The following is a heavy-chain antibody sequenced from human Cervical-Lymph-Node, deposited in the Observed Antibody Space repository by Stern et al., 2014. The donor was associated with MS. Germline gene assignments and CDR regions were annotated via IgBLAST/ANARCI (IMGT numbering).Heavy chain of an antibody. D-gene: IGHD2-2*03. CDR1: GFTLSDHY. CDR3: ARGDNVGYGYGLDY. CDR2: ISSSEYTI. Sequence: MQLVESGGDLAKPGGSLRISCAASGFTLSDHYMTWIRQAPGKGLEWISYISSSEYTIYYADSVKGRFTISRDSAKNLLYLQLNSLRAEDTAVYYCARGDNVGYGYGLDYWGQGTLVTVSS. V-gene: IGHV3-11*01. J-gene: IGHJ4*02.